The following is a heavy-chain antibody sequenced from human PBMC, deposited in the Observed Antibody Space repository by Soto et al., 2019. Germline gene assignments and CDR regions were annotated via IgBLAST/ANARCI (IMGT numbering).Heavy chain of an antibody. J-gene: IGHJ3*01. V-gene: IGHV3-33*01. CDR3: ASAGPYCGSDCYPCAFDL. CDR1: GFTFSTYG. Sequence: QVQLVESGGGVVQPGTSLRLSCAASGFTFSTYGMHWVRQTPGKGLEWVAIIWYEGLNIYYADSVKGRFTISRDDSKNTVYREMNSLRPGDTAVYYCASAGPYCGSDCYPCAFDLWGHGTVVPVSS. CDR2: IWYEGLNI. D-gene: IGHD2-21*02.